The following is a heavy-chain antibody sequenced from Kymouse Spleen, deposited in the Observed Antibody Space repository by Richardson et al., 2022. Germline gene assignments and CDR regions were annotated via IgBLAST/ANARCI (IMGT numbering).Heavy chain of an antibody. J-gene: IGHJ6*02. Sequence: EVQLVESGGGLVQPGRSLRLSCAASGFTFDDYAMHWVRQAPGKGLEWVSGISWNSGSIGYADSVKGRFTISRDNAKNSLYLQMNSLRAEDTALYYCAKEFNSPNPNYYYGMDVWGQGTTVTVSS. CDR1: GFTFDDYA. D-gene: IGHD4-23*01. CDR3: AKEFNSPNPNYYYGMDV. CDR2: ISWNSGSI. V-gene: IGHV3-9*01.